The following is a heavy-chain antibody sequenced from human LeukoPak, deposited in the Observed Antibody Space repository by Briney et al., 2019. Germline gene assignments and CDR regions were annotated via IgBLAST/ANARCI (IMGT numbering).Heavy chain of an antibody. CDR3: ARDFMTTVPGGYGMDV. D-gene: IGHD4-17*01. CDR1: GGTFSSYA. J-gene: IGHJ6*02. CDR2: IIPIFGIA. Sequence: SVKVSCKASGGTFSSYAISWVRQAPGQGLEWMGRIIPIFGIANYAQKFQGRVTITADKSTSTAYMELSSLRSEDTAVYYCARDFMTTVPGGYGMDVWGQGTTVTVSS. V-gene: IGHV1-69*04.